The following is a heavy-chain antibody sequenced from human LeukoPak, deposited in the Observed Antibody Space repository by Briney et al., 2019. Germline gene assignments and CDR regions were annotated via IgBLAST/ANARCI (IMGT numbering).Heavy chain of an antibody. Sequence: GSLRLSCTGSGFTFGDYAMSWFRQAPGKGLVWVGFIRGKGSGGSTEYAASVKGRFTISRDDSRSMAYLQMDGLRTEDTAVYYCTRERDYTDEYWGQGTLVTVSS. CDR3: TRERDYTDEY. D-gene: IGHD4-11*01. CDR1: GFTFGDYA. J-gene: IGHJ4*02. CDR2: IRGKGSGGST. V-gene: IGHV3-49*03.